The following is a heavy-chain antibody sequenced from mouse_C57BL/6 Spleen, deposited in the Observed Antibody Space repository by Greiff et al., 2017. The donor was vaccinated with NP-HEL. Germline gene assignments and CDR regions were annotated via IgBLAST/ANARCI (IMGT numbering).Heavy chain of an antibody. V-gene: IGHV14-2*01. CDR2: IDPEDGET. D-gene: IGHD1-1*01. CDR1: GFNIKDYY. J-gene: IGHJ3*01. CDR3: ARSGYGSSGGFAY. Sequence: VQLQQSGAELVKPGASVKLSCTASGFNIKDYYMHWVKQRTEQGLAWIGRIDPEDGETKYAPKFQGKATITADTSSNTADLQLSSLTSEDTAVYYCARSGYGSSGGFAYWGQGTLVTVSA.